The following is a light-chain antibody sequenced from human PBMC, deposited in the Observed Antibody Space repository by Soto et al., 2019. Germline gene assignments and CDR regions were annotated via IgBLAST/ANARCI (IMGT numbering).Light chain of an antibody. V-gene: IGKV3-20*01. CDR3: QQYGSSPLT. CDR2: GAS. CDR1: QSVSSSY. J-gene: IGKJ1*01. Sequence: IVLTQSPGTLSLSQGEGATLSCRASQSVSSSYFAWYQQKPGQAPRLLLYGASSRATGIPDRFSGSGSGTDFTRTISRLEPEDFAVYYCQQYGSSPLTFGQGTNVETK.